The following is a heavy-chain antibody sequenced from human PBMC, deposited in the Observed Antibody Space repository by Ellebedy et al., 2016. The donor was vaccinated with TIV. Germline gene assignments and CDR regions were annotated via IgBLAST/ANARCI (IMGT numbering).Heavy chain of an antibody. J-gene: IGHJ5*02. CDR2: INHSGST. D-gene: IGHD5-18*01. CDR3: ARRCGYSYGRIACNWFNP. Sequence: SETLSLTXAVYGGSFSGYYWSWIRQPPGKGLEWIGEINHSGSTNYNPSLKSRVTISVDTSKNQFSLKLSSVTAADTAVYYCARRCGYSYGRIACNWFNPWGQGTLVTVSS. V-gene: IGHV4-34*01. CDR1: GGSFSGYY.